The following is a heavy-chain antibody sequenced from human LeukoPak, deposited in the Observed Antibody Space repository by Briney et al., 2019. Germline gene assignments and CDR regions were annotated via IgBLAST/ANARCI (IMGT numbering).Heavy chain of an antibody. D-gene: IGHD2-21*01. J-gene: IGHJ4*02. CDR2: IYSGGST. Sequence: GGSLRLSCAASGFTVSSNYMSWVRQAPGKGLEWVSVIYSGGSTYYADSVKGRFTISRDNSKNTLYLQMNSLRAEDTAVYYCAKDPRAYCGGDCLTHYYFDYWGQGTLVTVSS. CDR1: GFTVSSNY. CDR3: AKDPRAYCGGDCLTHYYFDY. V-gene: IGHV3-53*01.